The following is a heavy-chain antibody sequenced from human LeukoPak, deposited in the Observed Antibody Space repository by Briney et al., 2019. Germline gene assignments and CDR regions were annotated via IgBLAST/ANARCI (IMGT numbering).Heavy chain of an antibody. CDR1: GYTFSGYW. CDR2: IKQDGSEK. CDR3: AGGTGWLIDY. V-gene: IGHV3-7*04. J-gene: IGHJ4*02. Sequence: GGSLRLSCAASGYTFSGYWMNWVRQAPGKGLEWVANIKQDGSEKYYVDSVKGRFTISRDNAKNSLYLQLNGLRVEDTAVYYCAGGTGWLIDYWGQGTLVTVSS. D-gene: IGHD6-19*01.